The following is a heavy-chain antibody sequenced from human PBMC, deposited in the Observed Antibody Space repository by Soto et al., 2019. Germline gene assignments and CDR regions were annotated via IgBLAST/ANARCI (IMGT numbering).Heavy chain of an antibody. V-gene: IGHV4-59*12. Sequence: PSETLSLTCTVSGGSISSYYWSWIRQPPGKGLEWIGYIYYSGSTNYNPSLKSRVTISVDTSKNQFSLKLSSVTAADTAVYYCARISYDFWSGYQRLGGFDYWGQGTLVTVSS. CDR3: ARISYDFWSGYQRLGGFDY. D-gene: IGHD3-3*01. CDR2: IYYSGST. J-gene: IGHJ4*02. CDR1: GGSISSYY.